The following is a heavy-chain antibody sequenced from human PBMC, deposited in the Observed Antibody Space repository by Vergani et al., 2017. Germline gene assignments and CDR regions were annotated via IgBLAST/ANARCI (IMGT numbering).Heavy chain of an antibody. J-gene: IGHJ6*02. D-gene: IGHD4-17*01. CDR3: ARPTDGDYWSLVV. CDR2: IYYSGST. V-gene: IGHV4-39*01. Sequence: QLQLQESGPGLVKPSETLSLTCTVSGGSISSSSYYWGWIRQPTGKGLEWIGSIYYSGSTYYNPSLKSRVTISVDTSKNQFSLKLSSVTAADTAVYYCARPTDGDYWSLVVWGQGTTVTVSS. CDR1: GGSISSSSYY.